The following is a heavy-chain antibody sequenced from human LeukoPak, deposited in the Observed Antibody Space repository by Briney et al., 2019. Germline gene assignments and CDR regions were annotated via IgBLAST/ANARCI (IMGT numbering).Heavy chain of an antibody. Sequence: GESLKISCKGSGYSFASYWIGWVRQMPGKGLEWMGIIYPGDSDTRYSPSLQGQVTISADKSISTSYLQWSNLKASDTAMYYCARVQTAVFDYWGQGTLVTVSS. D-gene: IGHD2-2*01. J-gene: IGHJ4*02. CDR3: ARVQTAVFDY. V-gene: IGHV5-51*01. CDR2: IYPGDSDT. CDR1: GYSFASYW.